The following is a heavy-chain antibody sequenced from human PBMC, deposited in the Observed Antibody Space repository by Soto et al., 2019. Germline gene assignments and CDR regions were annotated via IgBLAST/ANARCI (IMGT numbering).Heavy chain of an antibody. CDR2: VKSKADGGTA. Sequence: PWWSLRLSCSASGFTFSNAWMSWVRQAPGKGLEWVGRVKSKADGGTADYPAPVKGRFTISRDDSENTLYLQMNSLKTEDTAVYYGTTVTVVDVHSDYWGQGTLVTVSS. D-gene: IGHD2-15*01. CDR3: TTVTVVDVHSDY. V-gene: IGHV3-15*01. CDR1: GFTFSNAW. J-gene: IGHJ4*02.